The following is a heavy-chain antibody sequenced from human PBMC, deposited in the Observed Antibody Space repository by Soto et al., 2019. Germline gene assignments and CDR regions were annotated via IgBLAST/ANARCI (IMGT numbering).Heavy chain of an antibody. D-gene: IGHD6-6*01. Sequence: GASVKVSCKASGYTFTGYGISWVRQAPGQGLEWRGWISAYNGNTNYAQKLQGRVTMTPDTSTSTAYMELRSLRSDDTAVYYCARDLVAARCDLYYYYGMDVWGQGTTVTVSS. J-gene: IGHJ6*02. CDR3: ARDLVAARCDLYYYYGMDV. CDR1: GYTFTGYG. CDR2: ISAYNGNT. V-gene: IGHV1-18*01.